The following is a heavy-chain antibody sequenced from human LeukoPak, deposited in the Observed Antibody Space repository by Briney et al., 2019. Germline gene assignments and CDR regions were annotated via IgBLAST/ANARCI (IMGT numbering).Heavy chain of an antibody. D-gene: IGHD3-3*01. CDR2: IKPDGSEA. V-gene: IGHV3-7*02. CDR3: ASYQTRYDFWSGYQSGAFDI. CDR1: GFTLSNSW. Sequence: PGGSLRLSCVVSGFTLSNSWMSWARQAPGKGLEWVANIKPDGSEAYYVDSVRGRFTISRDNAKNSLYLQMNSLRAEDTAVYYCASYQTRYDFWSGYQSGAFDIWGQGTMVTVSS. J-gene: IGHJ3*02.